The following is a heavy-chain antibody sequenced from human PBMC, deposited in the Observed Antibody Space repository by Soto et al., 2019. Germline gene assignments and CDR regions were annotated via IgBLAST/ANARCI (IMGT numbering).Heavy chain of an antibody. CDR2: ISYDGSNK. CDR1: GFTFSSYG. J-gene: IGHJ3*02. D-gene: IGHD2-2*01. Sequence: QVQLVESGGGVVQPGRSLRLSCAASGFTFSSYGMHWVRQAPGKGLEWVAVISYDGSNKYYADSVKGRFTISRDNSKNXLXLQXNSMRADDTAVYYCAKERGGRCSSTSGYASYAFDIWGQGTMVTVSS. CDR3: AKERGGRCSSTSGYASYAFDI. V-gene: IGHV3-30*18.